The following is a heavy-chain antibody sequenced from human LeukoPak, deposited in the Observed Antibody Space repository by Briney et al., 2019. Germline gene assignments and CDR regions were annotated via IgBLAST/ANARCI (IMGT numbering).Heavy chain of an antibody. CDR3: ARATAMVTDGFDY. Sequence: GGSLRLSCAASGFTFSSYGMHWVRQAPGKGLEWVAVIWYDGSNKYYADSVKGRFTISRDNSKNTLYLQMNSLRAEDTAVYYCARATAMVTDGFDYWGQGTLVTVSS. D-gene: IGHD5-18*01. V-gene: IGHV3-33*01. CDR2: IWYDGSNK. CDR1: GFTFSSYG. J-gene: IGHJ4*02.